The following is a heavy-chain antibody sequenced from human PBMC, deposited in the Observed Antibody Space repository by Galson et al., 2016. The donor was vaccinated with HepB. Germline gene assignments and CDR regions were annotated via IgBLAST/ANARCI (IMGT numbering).Heavy chain of an antibody. D-gene: IGHD4-23*01. Sequence: SLRLSCAASGFTFSTYAMHWVRQAPGKGLEWDSSISSGSSYIYYADSVKGRFTISRDNAKNSLYLQMNSLRAENTAVYYCVRVRADYGGNMPDAFDIWGQGTMVTVSS. CDR1: GFTFSTYA. CDR2: ISSGSSYI. V-gene: IGHV3-21*01. J-gene: IGHJ3*02. CDR3: VRVRADYGGNMPDAFDI.